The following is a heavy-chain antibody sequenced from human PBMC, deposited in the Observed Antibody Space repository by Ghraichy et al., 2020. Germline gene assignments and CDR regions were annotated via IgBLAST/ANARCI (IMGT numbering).Heavy chain of an antibody. V-gene: IGHV5-51*01. CDR1: GYSFTSYW. Sequence: GESLNISCKGSGYSFTSYWIGWVRQMPGKGLEWMGIIYPGDSDTRYSPSFQGQVTISADKSISTAYLQWSSLKASDTAMYYCARHTIFSPGPSADPIIGGMDVWGQGTTVTVSS. CDR3: ARHTIFSPGPSADPIIGGMDV. D-gene: IGHD3-3*01. CDR2: IYPGDSDT. J-gene: IGHJ6*02.